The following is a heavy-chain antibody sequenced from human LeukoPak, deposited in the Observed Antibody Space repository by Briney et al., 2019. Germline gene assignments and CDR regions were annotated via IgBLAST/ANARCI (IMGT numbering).Heavy chain of an antibody. CDR2: IRSKANNYAA. Sequence: PGGSLRLSCAASGFTFSGSSMHWVRQASGKGLEWVVRIRSKANNYAAAHAAAGKGRFTITREKSKNTAYLHMNSLKTEDTPVYYCTREEEQWLVDYWGQGTLVTVSS. J-gene: IGHJ4*02. CDR3: TREEEQWLVDY. CDR1: GFTFSGSS. V-gene: IGHV3-73*01. D-gene: IGHD6-19*01.